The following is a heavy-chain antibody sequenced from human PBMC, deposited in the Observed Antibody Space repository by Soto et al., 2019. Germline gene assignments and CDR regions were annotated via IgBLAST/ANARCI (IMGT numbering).Heavy chain of an antibody. CDR2: IYPGDSET. Sequence: PGGSLKISGSASGYDFARTWIGWVRQLPCKGLDWLGIIYPGDSETRYSPSFRGQVTFSVDMSISTAYLQWSSLKTSDIAIYYCARLVGAYDSYFDHWGQGTRVTVSS. V-gene: IGHV5-51*01. CDR3: ARLVGAYDSYFDH. CDR1: GYDFARTW. D-gene: IGHD5-12*01. J-gene: IGHJ4*02.